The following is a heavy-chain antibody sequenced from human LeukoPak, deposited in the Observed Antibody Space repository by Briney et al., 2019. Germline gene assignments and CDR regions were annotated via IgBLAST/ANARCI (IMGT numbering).Heavy chain of an antibody. V-gene: IGHV1-69*13. CDR1: GGTFSSYA. Sequence: GASVKVSCKASGGTFSSYAISWVRQAPGQGLEWMGGIIPIFGTANYAQKFQGRVTITADESTSTAYMELSSLRSEDTAVYYCARIVPICSSTGCYDVWGKGTTVTVSS. J-gene: IGHJ6*04. CDR3: ARIVPICSSTGCYDV. CDR2: IIPIFGTA. D-gene: IGHD2-2*01.